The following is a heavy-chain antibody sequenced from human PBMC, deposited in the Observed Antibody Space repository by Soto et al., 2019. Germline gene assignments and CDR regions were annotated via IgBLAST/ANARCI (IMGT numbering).Heavy chain of an antibody. Sequence: SETLSLTCTVSGGSISSGGYCWNWIRQHPGKGLEWIGYIYHIGSTNYNPSLRGRVTISVDKSNNQFSLTLKYVTAADTAVYYCATLPPRIEVTVLPIQTWGQGTLVTVSS. J-gene: IGHJ5*02. CDR3: ATLPPRIEVTVLPIQT. D-gene: IGHD2-15*01. V-gene: IGHV4-31*09. CDR2: IYHIGST. CDR1: GGSISSGGYC.